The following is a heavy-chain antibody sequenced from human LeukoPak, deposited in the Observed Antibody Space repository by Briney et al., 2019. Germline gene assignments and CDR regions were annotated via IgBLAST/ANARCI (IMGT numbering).Heavy chain of an antibody. J-gene: IGHJ3*02. CDR3: ARAGYSYGDDAFDI. V-gene: IGHV3-30*04. CDR2: TSSDERNK. CDR1: GFTFSNYP. Sequence: GRPLRLSCAASGFTFSNYPMHWVRQAPGKGLEWVAVTSSDERNKHYSGSVKGRFTISRDNSKSTLYLQTNSLRPEDTAVYYCARAGYSYGDDAFDIWGQGTMVTVSS. D-gene: IGHD5-18*01.